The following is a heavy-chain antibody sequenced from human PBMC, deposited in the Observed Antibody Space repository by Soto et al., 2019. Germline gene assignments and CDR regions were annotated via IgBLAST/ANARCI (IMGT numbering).Heavy chain of an antibody. D-gene: IGHD3-3*01. CDR3: AREHPLRFFTHLFDP. Sequence: GASVKVSCKASGGTFSSYTISWVRQAPGQGLEWMGRIIPILGIANYAQKFQGRVTITTDKSTSTAYMELSSLRSEDTAVYYCAREHPLRFFTHLFDPWGQGTQVTVSS. CDR1: GGTFSSYT. V-gene: IGHV1-69*04. J-gene: IGHJ5*02. CDR2: IIPILGIA.